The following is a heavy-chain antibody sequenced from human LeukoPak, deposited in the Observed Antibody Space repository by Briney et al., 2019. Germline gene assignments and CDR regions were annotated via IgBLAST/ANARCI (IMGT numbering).Heavy chain of an antibody. D-gene: IGHD6-13*01. CDR2: IYYSGST. CDR3: VRIAGYHMDV. V-gene: IGHV4-59*01. Sequence: SETLSLTCTVSGGSISSYYWSWIRQPPGKGLEWIGYIYYSGSTNYNPSLKSRVTISVDTSKNQFSLKLSSVTAADTAVYYCVRIAGYHMDVWGKGTTVTVSS. CDR1: GGSISSYY. J-gene: IGHJ6*03.